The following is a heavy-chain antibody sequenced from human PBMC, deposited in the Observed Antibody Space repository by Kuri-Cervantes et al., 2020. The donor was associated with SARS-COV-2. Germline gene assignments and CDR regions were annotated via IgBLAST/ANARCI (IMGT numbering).Heavy chain of an antibody. D-gene: IGHD2-2*01. CDR1: GFTFSSYW. CDR2: ISWDGGST. CDR3: AKDSEDCSSTSCYIDY. Sequence: GGSLRLSCAASGFTFSSYWMHWVRQAPGKGLEWVSLISWDGGSTYYADSVKGRFTISRDNSKNSLYLQMNSLRTEDTALYYCAKDSEDCSSTSCYIDYWGQGTLVTVSS. J-gene: IGHJ4*02. V-gene: IGHV3-43*01.